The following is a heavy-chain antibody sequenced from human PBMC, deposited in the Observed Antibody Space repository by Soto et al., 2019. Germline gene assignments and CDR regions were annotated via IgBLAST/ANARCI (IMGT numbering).Heavy chain of an antibody. V-gene: IGHV3-33*01. D-gene: IGHD3-10*02. CDR1: GFPLKNYG. CDR3: ARDATIWVFGQSNPDL. Sequence: QVQLVESGGGVVQPGRSLRLSCTVSGFPLKNYGMHWVRQAPGKGLEWVAAIWYDGSNKYYGDSVKGRFTISRDISKNTLYLDMNSLRVEDTAVYFCARDATIWVFGQSNPDLWGQGALVTVSS. CDR2: IWYDGSNK. J-gene: IGHJ5*02.